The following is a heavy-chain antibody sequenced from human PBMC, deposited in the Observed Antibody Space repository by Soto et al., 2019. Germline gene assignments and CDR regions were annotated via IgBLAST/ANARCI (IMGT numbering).Heavy chain of an antibody. J-gene: IGHJ4*02. V-gene: IGHV1-3*01. CDR1: GYTFTSYA. CDR3: ARVSGYYLPDY. D-gene: IGHD5-12*01. Sequence: ASVKVSCKASGYTFTSYAMHWVRQAPGQRLEWMGWINAGNGNTKYSQKFQGRVTITGDTSASTAYMELSSLRSEDTAVHYCARVSGYYLPDYWGQGTLVTVSS. CDR2: INAGNGNT.